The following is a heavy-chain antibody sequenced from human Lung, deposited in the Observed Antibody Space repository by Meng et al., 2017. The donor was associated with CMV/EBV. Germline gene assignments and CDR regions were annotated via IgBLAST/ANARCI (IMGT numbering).Heavy chain of an antibody. Sequence: SETLSLXXTVYDGSFNAYYYNWFRQAPGKGLEWIGEINHSGSTNYNPSLKSRITITVDKSKNQFSLRLSSVTAADTAVYYCASESATYLGGRIYYHGMDVWGRWTXVTVAS. CDR3: ASESATYLGGRIYYHGMDV. CDR2: INHSGST. CDR1: DGSFNAYY. D-gene: IGHD1-26*01. V-gene: IGHV4-34*01. J-gene: IGHJ6*04.